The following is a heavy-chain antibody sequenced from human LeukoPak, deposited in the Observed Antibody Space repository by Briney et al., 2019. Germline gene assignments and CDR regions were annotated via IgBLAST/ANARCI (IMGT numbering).Heavy chain of an antibody. CDR2: ISWNSGSI. Sequence: GRSLRLSCAASGFTFDDYAMHWVRQAPGKGPEWVAGISWNSGSIGYADSVKGRFTISRDNAKNSLYLQMNSLRAEDRALYYCAKGEGEYYYDSSGYPGGYWGQGTLVTVSS. V-gene: IGHV3-9*01. CDR3: AKGEGEYYYDSSGYPGGY. J-gene: IGHJ4*02. D-gene: IGHD3-22*01. CDR1: GFTFDDYA.